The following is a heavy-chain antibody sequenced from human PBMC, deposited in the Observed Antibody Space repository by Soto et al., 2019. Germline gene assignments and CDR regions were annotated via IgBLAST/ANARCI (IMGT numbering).Heavy chain of an antibody. V-gene: IGHV3-9*01. J-gene: IGHJ4*02. Sequence: EVQLVESGGGSVQPGRSLRLSCVASGFTFESYYMNWVRQVPGKGLEWVSGISWNSGSIGAEDSVKGRFTISRDNAQKSLYLEMNRLRVEDTAFYYCVKDIHEQWLGSPFEYWGQGALVTVSS. CDR2: ISWNSGSI. D-gene: IGHD6-19*01. CDR1: GFTFESYY. CDR3: VKDIHEQWLGSPFEY.